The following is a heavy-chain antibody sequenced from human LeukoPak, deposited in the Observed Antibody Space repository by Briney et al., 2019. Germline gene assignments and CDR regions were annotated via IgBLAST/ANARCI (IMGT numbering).Heavy chain of an antibody. CDR2: VYGGDTT. CDR3: ARDAHTGSGTYWGGVDYYYGLDV. CDR1: GLTVSTNY. J-gene: IGHJ6*02. D-gene: IGHD3-10*01. Sequence: GGSLRLSCAASGLTVSTNYLSWVRQAPGKELEWVSVVYGGDTTYYADSVKGRFTISRDNSKNTLYLQMNSLRAEDTAVYYCARDAHTGSGTYWGGVDYYYGLDVWGQGTTVTVSS. V-gene: IGHV3-66*01.